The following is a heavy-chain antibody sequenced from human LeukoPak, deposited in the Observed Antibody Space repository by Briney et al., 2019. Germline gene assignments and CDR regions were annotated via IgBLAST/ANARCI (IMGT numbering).Heavy chain of an antibody. CDR1: GYTFTSYG. J-gene: IGHJ5*02. D-gene: IGHD3-22*01. CDR2: ISAYNGNT. Sequence: ASVKVSCKASGYTFTSYGISWVRQAPGQGLEWMGWISAYNGNTNYAQKLQGRVTMTTDTSTSTAYVELRSLRSDDTAVYYCARGNLYYYDSSGYHNWFDPWGQGTLVTVSS. V-gene: IGHV1-18*01. CDR3: ARGNLYYYDSSGYHNWFDP.